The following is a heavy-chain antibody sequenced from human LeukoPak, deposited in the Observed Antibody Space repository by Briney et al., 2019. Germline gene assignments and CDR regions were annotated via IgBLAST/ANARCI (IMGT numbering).Heavy chain of an antibody. Sequence: GASVKVSCQASGYTFTAYYMHWVRQAPGQRLEWMGRINPNSGDTNYAQKFQGRVTLTRDTSISTAYMELSRLRSDDTAVYYCVRGLGDRTGTTSNWFDPWGQGTLVTVSS. D-gene: IGHD1-1*01. V-gene: IGHV1-2*06. J-gene: IGHJ5*02. CDR3: VRGLGDRTGTTSNWFDP. CDR2: INPNSGDT. CDR1: GYTFTAYY.